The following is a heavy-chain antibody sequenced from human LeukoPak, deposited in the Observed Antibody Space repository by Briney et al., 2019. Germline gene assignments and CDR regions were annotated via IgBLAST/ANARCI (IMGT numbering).Heavy chain of an antibody. D-gene: IGHD3-3*01. CDR3: AKDGVDFWSGYTNWFDP. CDR2: IYSGDNT. CDR1: GFTVSSNY. V-gene: IGHV3-53*01. J-gene: IGHJ5*02. Sequence: PGGSLRLSCAASGFTVSSNYMSWVRQAPGKGLEWVSVIYSGDNTYYADSVKGRFTISRDNSKNTLYLQMNSLRAEDTAVYYCAKDGVDFWSGYTNWFDPWGQGTLVTVSS.